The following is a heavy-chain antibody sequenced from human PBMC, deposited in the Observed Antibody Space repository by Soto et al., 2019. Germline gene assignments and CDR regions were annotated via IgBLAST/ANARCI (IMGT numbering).Heavy chain of an antibody. D-gene: IGHD3-10*01. V-gene: IGHV5-51*01. Sequence: GESLKISCKGSGYSFTSYWIGWVRQMPGKGLEWMRIIYPGDSDTRYSPYLQGQVTISADKSISTAYLQWSSLKASDTAMFYCAICYYYGSGSGAEYGMDVWGQGTTVTVSS. J-gene: IGHJ6*02. CDR2: IYPGDSDT. CDR3: AICYYYGSGSGAEYGMDV. CDR1: GYSFTSYW.